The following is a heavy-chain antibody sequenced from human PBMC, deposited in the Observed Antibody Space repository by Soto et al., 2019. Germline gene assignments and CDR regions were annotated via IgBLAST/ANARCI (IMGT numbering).Heavy chain of an antibody. CDR1: GFGFDEYG. CDR3: ARDHRWGYEYGDYGDS. V-gene: IGHV3-20*04. D-gene: IGHD4-17*01. Sequence: EVYLVESGGGVVRPGGSLRLSCAASGFGFDEYGMSWVRQGPGKGLEWVSGINRHGDSTGYADSVKGRFTISRDNANNSLSLQMNGLRAEDTAFYYCARDHRWGYEYGDYGDSWGQGTLVTVSS. CDR2: INRHGDST. J-gene: IGHJ4*02.